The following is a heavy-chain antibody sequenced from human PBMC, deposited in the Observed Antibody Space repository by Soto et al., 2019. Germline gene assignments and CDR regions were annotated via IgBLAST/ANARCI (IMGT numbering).Heavy chain of an antibody. CDR2: IYYSGST. CDR1: GGSISSYY. V-gene: IGHV4-59*08. CDR3: ARQRLRYNWFDP. Sequence: SETLSLTCTVSGGSISSYYWSWIRQPPGKGLEWIGYIYYSGSTNYNPSLKSRVTISVDTSKNQFSLKLSSVTAADTAVYYCARQRLRYNWFDPWGQGTLVTVSS. J-gene: IGHJ5*02.